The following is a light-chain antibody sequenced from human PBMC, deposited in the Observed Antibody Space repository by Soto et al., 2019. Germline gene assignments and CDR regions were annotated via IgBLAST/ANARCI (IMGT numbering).Light chain of an antibody. V-gene: IGLV2-14*01. CDR1: SSDVGGYDY. J-gene: IGLJ1*01. Sequence: ALTQPASASGSPGQSITISCTGTSSDVGGYDYVSWYQLHPGKAPKLMVFEVSNRPSGVSYRFSGSKSGNTASLTISGLQAEDEADYFCSSYSISTAYLFGTGTKVTVL. CDR2: EVS. CDR3: SSYSISTAYL.